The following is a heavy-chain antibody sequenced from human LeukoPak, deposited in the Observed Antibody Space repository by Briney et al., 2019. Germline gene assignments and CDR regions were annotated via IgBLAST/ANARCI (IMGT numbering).Heavy chain of an antibody. D-gene: IGHD1-26*01. V-gene: IGHV3-53*01. J-gene: IGHJ3*02. CDR2: IYSDGST. CDR3: ARALREHGVFDI. Sequence: GGSLTLSCAASGVTVSSNYMSWVRQAPGKGLEWVSEIYSDGSTYYAASVKGRFSISRDNSKNTVYLQMNSLRAEDTAVYYCARALREHGVFDIWGQGTTVTVSS. CDR1: GVTVSSNY.